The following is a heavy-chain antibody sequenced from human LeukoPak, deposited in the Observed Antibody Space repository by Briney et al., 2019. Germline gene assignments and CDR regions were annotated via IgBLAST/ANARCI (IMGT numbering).Heavy chain of an antibody. J-gene: IGHJ4*02. CDR3: ARQTAMGRSGDY. CDR1: GYRFTTYW. V-gene: IGHV5-51*01. Sequence: GGSLQISFKASGYRFTTYWIGWGRRMPGKGLGWMGIIDPSDSETRYTPSFQGQVTISVDTSLTTAYLQWNSLKASDTAMYYCARQTAMGRSGDYWGQGTLVTVSS. D-gene: IGHD5-18*01. CDR2: IDPSDSET.